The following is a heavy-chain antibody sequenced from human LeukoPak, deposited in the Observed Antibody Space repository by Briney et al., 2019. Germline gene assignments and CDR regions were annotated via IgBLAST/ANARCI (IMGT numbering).Heavy chain of an antibody. CDR2: INPNSGGT. J-gene: IGHJ4*02. Sequence: GASVKVSCKASGYTSTGYYMHWVRQAPGQGLEWMGRINPNSGGTNYAQKFQGRVTMTRDTSISAAYMELSRLRSDDTAVYYCARGLEDGWPFDYWGQGTLVTVSS. CDR1: GYTSTGYY. D-gene: IGHD2-15*01. CDR3: ARGLEDGWPFDY. V-gene: IGHV1-2*06.